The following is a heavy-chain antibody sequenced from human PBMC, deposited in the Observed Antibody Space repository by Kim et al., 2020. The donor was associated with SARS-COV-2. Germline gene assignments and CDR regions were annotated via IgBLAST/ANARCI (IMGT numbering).Heavy chain of an antibody. V-gene: IGHV4-4*07. Sequence: SGTLSLTCTVSGDSLSSDYWSWNRQPAGKGLEWIGRIYTSGRTNYNPSLQSRVTMSVDMSKNQFSLKLSSVTAADTAVYYCASALGHWGQGTLATVSS. D-gene: IGHD3-16*02. J-gene: IGHJ4*02. CDR3: ASALGH. CDR2: IYTSGRT. CDR1: GDSLSSDY.